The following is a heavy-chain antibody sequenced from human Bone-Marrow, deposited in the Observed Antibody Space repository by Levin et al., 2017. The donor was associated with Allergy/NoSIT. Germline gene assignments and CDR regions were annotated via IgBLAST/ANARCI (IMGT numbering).Heavy chain of an antibody. V-gene: IGHV3-48*01. CDR2: ISKDSRSI. J-gene: IGHJ4*02. CDR3: ARDMVFMVAKRRGYYFDW. Sequence: GGSLRLSCSASGFTFSTYTMNWVRQAPGKGLEWVAYISKDSRSIYYGDSEKGRFTVSRDNAESSLHLQMDSLTAEDTAVYYCARDMVFMVAKRRGYYFDWWGQGTLVTVSS. D-gene: IGHD2-15*01. CDR1: GFTFSTYT.